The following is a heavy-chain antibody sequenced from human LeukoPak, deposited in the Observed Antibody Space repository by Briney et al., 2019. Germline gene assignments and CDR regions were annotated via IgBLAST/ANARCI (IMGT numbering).Heavy chain of an antibody. CDR1: GYSFTNYW. CDR3: ARQGGDAGSHRLYNWFDP. CDR2: IYPGDSDT. Sequence: PGESLKISCKGSGYSFTNYWIGWVRQLPGKGLEWMGIIYPGDSDTRYSPSFQGQVTISADKSISTAYLQWNRLKASDTAMYYCARQGGDAGSHRLYNWFDPWGQGTLVTVSS. J-gene: IGHJ5*02. D-gene: IGHD1-26*01. V-gene: IGHV5-51*01.